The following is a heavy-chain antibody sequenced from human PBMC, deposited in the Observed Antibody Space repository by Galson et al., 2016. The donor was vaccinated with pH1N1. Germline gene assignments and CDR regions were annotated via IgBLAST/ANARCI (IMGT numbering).Heavy chain of an antibody. CDR1: GFRFSYYE. CDR3: AKARPVVVDATVYFYYGMDV. D-gene: IGHD2-8*02. J-gene: IGHJ6*02. CDR2: ISTSSSTI. Sequence: SLRLSCAASGFRFSYYEMNWVRQAPGRGLEWVSYISTSSSTIYYADSVKGRFTISRDNAKNSPYLQMNSLRADDTAIYYCAKARPVVVDATVYFYYGMDVWGQGTTVTVSS. V-gene: IGHV3-48*03.